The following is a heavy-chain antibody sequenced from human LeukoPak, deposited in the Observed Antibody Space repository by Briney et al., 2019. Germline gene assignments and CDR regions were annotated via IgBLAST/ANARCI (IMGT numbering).Heavy chain of an antibody. Sequence: PGRSLRLSCAASGFTFSSYGMHWVRQAPGEGLEWVAVIWYDGSNKYYADSVKGRFTISRDNSKNTLYLQMNSLRAEDTAVYYCARWHSSGWYYFDYWGQGTLVTVSS. CDR3: ARWHSSGWYYFDY. V-gene: IGHV3-33*01. J-gene: IGHJ4*02. CDR2: IWYDGSNK. D-gene: IGHD6-19*01. CDR1: GFTFSSYG.